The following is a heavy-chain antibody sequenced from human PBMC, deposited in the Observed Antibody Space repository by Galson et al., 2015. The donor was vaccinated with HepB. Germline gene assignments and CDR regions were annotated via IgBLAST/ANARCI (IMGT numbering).Heavy chain of an antibody. V-gene: IGHV4-61*02. J-gene: IGHJ4*02. CDR3: ARGGPGIAAAELDY. Sequence: LSLTCTVSGGSISSGSYYWSWIRQPAGKGLEWIGRIYTSGSTNYNPSLKSRVTISVDTSKNQFSLKLSSVTAADTAVYYCARGGPGIAAAELDYWGQGTLVTVSS. D-gene: IGHD6-13*01. CDR2: IYTSGST. CDR1: GGSISSGSYY.